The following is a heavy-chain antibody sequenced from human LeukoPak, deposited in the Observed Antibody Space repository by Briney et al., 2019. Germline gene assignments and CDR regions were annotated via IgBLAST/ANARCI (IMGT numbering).Heavy chain of an antibody. CDR2: ISYDGSNK. CDR1: GFTFSSYA. CDR3: ARIGVPFRSSGPFDY. Sequence: PGGSLRLSCAASGFTFSSYAMHWVRQAPGKGLEWVAVISYDGSNKYYADSVKGRFTISRDNSKNTLYLQTNSLRAEDTAVYYCARIGVPFRSSGPFDYWGQGTLVTVSS. D-gene: IGHD3-22*01. V-gene: IGHV3-30-3*01. J-gene: IGHJ4*02.